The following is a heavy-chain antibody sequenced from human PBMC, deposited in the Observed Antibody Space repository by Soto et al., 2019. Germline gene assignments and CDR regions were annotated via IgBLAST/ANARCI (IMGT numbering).Heavy chain of an antibody. CDR1: GCTFTSYG. D-gene: IGHD3-3*02. V-gene: IGHV1-18*04. Sequence: QVQLVQSGAEVKKPGASVKVSCKASGCTFTSYGISWVRQAPGQGLEWMGWISAYNGNTNYAQKLQGRVTMTTDTSTSTAYMELRSLRSDDTAVYYCARDGRRGIREGYYYYYGMDVWGQGTTVTVSS. CDR3: ARDGRRGIREGYYYYYGMDV. CDR2: ISAYNGNT. J-gene: IGHJ6*02.